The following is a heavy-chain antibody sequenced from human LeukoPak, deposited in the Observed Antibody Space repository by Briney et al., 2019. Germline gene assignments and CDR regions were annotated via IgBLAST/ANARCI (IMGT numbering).Heavy chain of an antibody. V-gene: IGHV3-23*01. D-gene: IGHD3-3*01. CDR3: ARTPIFGVVTSSYYMDV. CDR2: ISGSGGST. Sequence: GGSLRLSCAASGFTFSSYAMSWVRQAPGKGLEWVSAISGSGGSTYYADSVKGRFTISRDNSKNTLYLQMNSLRAEDTAVYYCARTPIFGVVTSSYYMDVWGKGTTVTVSS. J-gene: IGHJ6*03. CDR1: GFTFSSYA.